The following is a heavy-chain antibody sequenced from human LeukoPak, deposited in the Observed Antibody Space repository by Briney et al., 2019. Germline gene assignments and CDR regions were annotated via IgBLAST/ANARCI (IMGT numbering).Heavy chain of an antibody. CDR1: GFTFSSYW. J-gene: IGHJ4*02. CDR3: VREAAATLFDY. Sequence: GGSLRLSCAASGFTFSSYWMSWVRQAPGKGLEWVANIKQDGSEKYYVDSVKGRFTISRDNTQNSLSLQMSSLKAEDTAVYYCVREAAATLFDYWGQGTLVTVSS. D-gene: IGHD1-26*01. CDR2: IKQDGSEK. V-gene: IGHV3-7*01.